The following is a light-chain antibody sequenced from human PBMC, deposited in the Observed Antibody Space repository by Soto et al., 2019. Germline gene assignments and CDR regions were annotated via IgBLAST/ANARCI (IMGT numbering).Light chain of an antibody. V-gene: IGLV2-14*01. Sequence: QSALTQPASVSGSPGQSITISCTGTSNDVGGYNYVSWYQQYPGKAPKLMIYEVRNRPSGVSDRFSGSKSGNTASLTISGLQAEDEADYYCQTWGTGIQGVFGTGTKLTVL. CDR2: EVR. J-gene: IGLJ1*01. CDR1: SNDVGGYNY. CDR3: QTWGTGIQGV.